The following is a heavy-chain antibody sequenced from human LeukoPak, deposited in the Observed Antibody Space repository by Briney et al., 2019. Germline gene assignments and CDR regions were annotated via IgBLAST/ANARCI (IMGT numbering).Heavy chain of an antibody. D-gene: IGHD4-11*01. V-gene: IGHV1-8*01. CDR1: GYTFSTFD. CDR3: TRGFNIYYNKEFDY. Sequence: ASVKVSCKASGYTFSTFDINWVRQATGQGLEWMGWMNPNSGNAGYAQKFQGRVTMTRNTSISTAYLELSNLSSGDTAVYYCTRGFNIYYNKEFDYWGQGTLVTVSS. J-gene: IGHJ4*02. CDR2: MNPNSGNA.